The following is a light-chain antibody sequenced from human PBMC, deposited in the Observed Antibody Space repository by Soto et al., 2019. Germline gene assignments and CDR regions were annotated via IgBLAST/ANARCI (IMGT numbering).Light chain of an antibody. CDR3: QQSYTPQYT. V-gene: IGKV1-39*01. CDR1: KSVTSY. J-gene: IGKJ2*01. Sequence: DIQMTQSPSSLSGSIGDRVTITCRASKSVTSYLNWYQQKPGKAPTLLIYAASIFHSGVPSMFRGGGSGTDFTLTISILQPEDLSTYYCQQSYTPQYTFGQGNKLEIK. CDR2: AAS.